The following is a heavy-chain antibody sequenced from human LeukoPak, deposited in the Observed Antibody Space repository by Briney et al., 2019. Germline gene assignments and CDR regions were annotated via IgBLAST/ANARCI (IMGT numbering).Heavy chain of an antibody. Sequence: PGGSLRLSCAASGLTFSSYAMHWVRQAPGKGLEWVAVISYDGSNKYYADSVKGRFTISRDNSKNTLYLQMNSLRAEDTAVYYCASSTYYYDSSGYYGAPSFDYWGQGTLVTVSS. CDR2: ISYDGSNK. J-gene: IGHJ4*02. V-gene: IGHV3-30-3*01. CDR3: ASSTYYYDSSGYYGAPSFDY. CDR1: GLTFSSYA. D-gene: IGHD3-22*01.